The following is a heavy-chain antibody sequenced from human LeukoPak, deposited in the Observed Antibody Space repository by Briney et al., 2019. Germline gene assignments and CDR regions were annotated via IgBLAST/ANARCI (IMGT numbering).Heavy chain of an antibody. D-gene: IGHD6-19*01. V-gene: IGHV3-30*02. Sequence: HPGGSLRLSCAASGFTFSSYGMHWVRQAPGKGLEWVAFIRYDGSNKYYADSVKGRFTISRDNSKNTLYLQMNSLRAEDTAVYYCAKYGLTHYHSSGWYGEDYYYYMDVWGKGTTVTVSS. CDR2: IRYDGSNK. CDR1: GFTFSSYG. CDR3: AKYGLTHYHSSGWYGEDYYYYMDV. J-gene: IGHJ6*03.